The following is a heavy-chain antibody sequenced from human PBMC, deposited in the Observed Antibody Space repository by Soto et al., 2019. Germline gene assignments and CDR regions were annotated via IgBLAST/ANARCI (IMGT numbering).Heavy chain of an antibody. D-gene: IGHD6-6*01. CDR2: IYYSGST. CDR3: ACLNEYRISRVDY. CDR1: GGSISSGGYY. J-gene: IGHJ4*02. V-gene: IGHV4-31*03. Sequence: PSETLSLTCTVSGGSISSGGYYWSWIRQHPGKGLEWIGYIYYSGSTYYNPSLKSRVTISVDTSKNQFSLKLSSVTAADTAVYYCACLNEYRISRVDYWGQGTLVTVSS.